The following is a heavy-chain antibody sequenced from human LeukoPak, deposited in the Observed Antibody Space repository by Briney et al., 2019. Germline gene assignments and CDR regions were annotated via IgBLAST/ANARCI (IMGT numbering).Heavy chain of an antibody. CDR2: IYSGGST. V-gene: IGHV3-66*02. D-gene: IGHD3-22*01. CDR3: ARLYDSSAYGAFDI. J-gene: IGHJ3*02. CDR1: GFTVSSNY. Sequence: GGSLRLSCAASGFTVSSNYMGWVRQAPGKGLEWGTVIYSGGSTYYPDSVKARFTISRDNSPTTLYLQMDSLRAEDTAVYYCARLYDSSAYGAFDIWGQGTMVTVSS.